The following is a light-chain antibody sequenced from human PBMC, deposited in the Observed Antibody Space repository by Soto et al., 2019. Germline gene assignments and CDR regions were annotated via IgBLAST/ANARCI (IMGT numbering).Light chain of an antibody. CDR3: QHYNNYPWT. J-gene: IGKJ1*01. V-gene: IGKV1-5*01. CDR1: QSINRY. Sequence: DIQMTQSPSTLSASVGDRVTIPCRASQSINRYLAWYQQKPGKAPKLLIYDASSLEDGVPSRFGGSGSGTEFTLTISGLQPDDLATYYCQHYNNYPWTFGQGTKVEI. CDR2: DAS.